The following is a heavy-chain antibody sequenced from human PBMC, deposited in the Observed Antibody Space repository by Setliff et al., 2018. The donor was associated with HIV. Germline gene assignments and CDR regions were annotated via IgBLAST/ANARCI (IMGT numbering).Heavy chain of an antibody. Sequence: GASVKVSCKASGYTFTSYYMHWVRQAPGQGLEWMGIINPSGGSTSYAQKFQGRVTMTRDTSTSTVYMELSSLRSEDTAVCYCATEVGMDTGAFDIWGRGTMVTVSS. D-gene: IGHD5-18*01. CDR2: INPSGGST. CDR1: GYTFTSYY. J-gene: IGHJ3*02. V-gene: IGHV1-46*01. CDR3: ATEVGMDTGAFDI.